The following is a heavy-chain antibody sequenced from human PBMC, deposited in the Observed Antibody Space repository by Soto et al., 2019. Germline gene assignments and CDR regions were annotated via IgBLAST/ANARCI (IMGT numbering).Heavy chain of an antibody. J-gene: IGHJ4*02. CDR3: ARVTGSWTIEY. Sequence: PSETLSLTCAVSGGSISSSGYSWSWIRQPPGKGLEWVGYVYHSGSTYYNPSLKSRVTISVDTSKNQFSLKVNSVTAADTAVYHCARVTGSWTIEYWGQGTLVTVSS. CDR1: GGSISSSGYS. CDR2: VYHSGST. D-gene: IGHD6-13*01. V-gene: IGHV4-30-2*05.